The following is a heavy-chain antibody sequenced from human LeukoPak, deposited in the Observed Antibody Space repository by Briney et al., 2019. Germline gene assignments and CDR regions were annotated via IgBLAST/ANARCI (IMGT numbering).Heavy chain of an antibody. V-gene: IGHV4-59*01. CDR2: IYYSGST. J-gene: IGHJ5*02. D-gene: IGHD5-24*01. CDR1: GGSISSYY. Sequence: SETLSLTCTVSGGSISSYYWSWIRQPPGKGLEWIGYIYYSGSTNYNPSLKSRVTISVDTSKNQFSLKLSSVTAADTAVYYCARDGYKYGSQGWFDPWGQGTLVTVSS. CDR3: ARDGYKYGSQGWFDP.